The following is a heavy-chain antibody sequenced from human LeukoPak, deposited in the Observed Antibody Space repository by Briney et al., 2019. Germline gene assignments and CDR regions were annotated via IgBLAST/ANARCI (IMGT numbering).Heavy chain of an antibody. J-gene: IGHJ6*03. CDR2: ISSSSSYI. V-gene: IGHV3-21*01. CDR3: ARVPYYGSGDYYMDV. D-gene: IGHD3-10*01. Sequence: GGSLRLSCAASGFTFSSYSMNWVRQAPGKGLEWVSSISSSSSYIYYADSVKGRFTISRDNAKNSLYLQMNSLRAEDTAVYYCARVPYYGSGDYYMDVWGKGTTVTVSS. CDR1: GFTFSSYS.